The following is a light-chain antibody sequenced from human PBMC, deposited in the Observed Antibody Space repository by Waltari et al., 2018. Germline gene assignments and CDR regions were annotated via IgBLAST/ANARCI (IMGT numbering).Light chain of an antibody. Sequence: QSALTQPASGSGSPGQSINISCTGTSSDVGGYNYVSCYQQHTGKAPKLMIYDVSNRPSGVSNRFSGSKSGNTASLAISGLQAEDEADYYCSSYTSSSTLYVFGTGTKVTVL. V-gene: IGLV2-14*03. CDR3: SSYTSSSTLYV. CDR2: DVS. CDR1: SSDVGGYNY. J-gene: IGLJ1*01.